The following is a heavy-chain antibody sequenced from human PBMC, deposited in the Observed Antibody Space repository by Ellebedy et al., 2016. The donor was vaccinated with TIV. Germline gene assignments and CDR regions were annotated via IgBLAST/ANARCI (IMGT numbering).Heavy chain of an antibody. V-gene: IGHV4-59*01. D-gene: IGHD6-19*01. J-gene: IGHJ5*02. CDR3: ARTYTSGWFGSIDP. CDR2: IYHSGTT. Sequence: MPSETLSLTCTVSGGFISTYYWSWIRQPPGEGLEWMGYIYHSGTTKYNPSLKGRVTLSVHTSKNQFSLKLNSVTAADTAVYYCARTYTSGWFGSIDPWGQGTLVTVSA. CDR1: GGFISTYY.